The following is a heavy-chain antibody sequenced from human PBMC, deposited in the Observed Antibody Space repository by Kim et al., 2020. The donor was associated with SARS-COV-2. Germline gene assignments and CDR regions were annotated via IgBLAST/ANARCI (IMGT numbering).Heavy chain of an antibody. J-gene: IGHJ4*02. CDR3: ARSSYSTASGIDY. Sequence: YRTSLKTRLTISKDTSKNQVVLTLTNMDPVDTATYYCARSSYSTASGIDYWGQGTLVTVSS. V-gene: IGHV2-70*12. D-gene: IGHD6-6*01.